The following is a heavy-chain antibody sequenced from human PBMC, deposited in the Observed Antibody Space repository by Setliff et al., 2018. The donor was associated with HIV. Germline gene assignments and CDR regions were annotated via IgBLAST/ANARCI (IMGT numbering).Heavy chain of an antibody. Sequence: SETLSLTCYVPDDPISSYYWSWVRQPAGKGLEWIGRLYVSGDTNYNPSLKSRVTMSLDTSKKHFSLKLKSVTAADTAVYYCALTGHRLLRGYMDVWGKGTMVTVSS. D-gene: IGHD2-15*01. CDR2: LYVSGDT. CDR3: ALTGHRLLRGYMDV. CDR1: DDPISSYY. J-gene: IGHJ6*03. V-gene: IGHV4-4*07.